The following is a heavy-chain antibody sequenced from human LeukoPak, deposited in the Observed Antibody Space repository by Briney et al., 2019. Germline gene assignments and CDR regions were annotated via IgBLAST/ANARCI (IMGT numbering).Heavy chain of an antibody. CDR3: APAEGRDSYADFDY. V-gene: IGHV3-30*03. J-gene: IGHJ4*02. D-gene: IGHD5-18*01. CDR1: GFTFSSHG. CDR2: ISYDGSNK. Sequence: GGSLRLSCAASGFTFSSHGMHWVRQAPGKGLEWVAVISYDGSNKYYADSVKGRFTISRDNSKNTLYLQMNSLRAEDTAVYYCAPAEGRDSYADFDYWGQGTLVTVSS.